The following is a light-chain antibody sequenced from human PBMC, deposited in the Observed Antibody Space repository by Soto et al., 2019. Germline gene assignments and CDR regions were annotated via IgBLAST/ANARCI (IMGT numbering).Light chain of an antibody. CDR2: TAS. J-gene: IGKJ5*01. Sequence: IQLTQSPSFLSASVGDRVTLTCQASQGISNYLAWYKRKPGKAPNLLIHTASTLQSGVPSRFRGSGSGTEFTLTISSLQPEDFATYYCQQRNSYPITFGQGTRLEI. CDR1: QGISNY. V-gene: IGKV1-9*01. CDR3: QQRNSYPIT.